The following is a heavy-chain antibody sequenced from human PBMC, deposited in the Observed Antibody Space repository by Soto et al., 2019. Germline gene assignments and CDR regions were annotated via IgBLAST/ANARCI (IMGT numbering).Heavy chain of an antibody. V-gene: IGHV3-74*01. Sequence: PRLSCAASGFTLSTYWMHWVRQVPGKGLVWVSRISSGGTYTNYADSVKGRFTISRDSARNTLFLQMNYLTGEDTAVYYCARTFVDGMAGFGPWGQGTLVTVSS. CDR1: GFTLSTYW. D-gene: IGHD2-15*01. CDR3: ARTFVDGMAGFGP. J-gene: IGHJ5*02. CDR2: ISSGGTYT.